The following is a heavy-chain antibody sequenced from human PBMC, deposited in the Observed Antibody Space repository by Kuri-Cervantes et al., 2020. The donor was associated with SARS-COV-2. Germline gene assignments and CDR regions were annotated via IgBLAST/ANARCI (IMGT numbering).Heavy chain of an antibody. D-gene: IGHD6-13*01. J-gene: IGHJ4*02. Sequence: GSLRLSCTVSGGSISGYYWSWIRQPPGKGLEWIGYIYYSGSTNYNPSLKSRVTISVDTSKNQFYLKLSSVTAADTAVYDCASQIRSSSSFIDYWGQGTLVTVSS. CDR1: GGSISGYY. CDR3: ASQIRSSSSFIDY. CDR2: IYYSGST. V-gene: IGHV4-59*12.